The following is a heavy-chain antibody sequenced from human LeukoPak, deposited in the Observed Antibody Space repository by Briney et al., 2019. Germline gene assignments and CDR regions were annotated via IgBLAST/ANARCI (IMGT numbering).Heavy chain of an antibody. CDR2: INPNSGGT. Sequence: ASVKVSCKASGYTFTGYYTHWVRQAPGQGPEWMGWINPNSGGTNYAQKFQGRVTMTRDTSISTAYMELSRLRSDDTAVYYCARVGFLEWLFYAFDIWGQGTMVTVSS. CDR3: ARVGFLEWLFYAFDI. V-gene: IGHV1-2*02. D-gene: IGHD3-3*01. J-gene: IGHJ3*02. CDR1: GYTFTGYY.